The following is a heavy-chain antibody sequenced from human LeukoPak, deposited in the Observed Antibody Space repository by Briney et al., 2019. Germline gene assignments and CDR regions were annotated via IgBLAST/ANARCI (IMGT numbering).Heavy chain of an antibody. D-gene: IGHD6-19*01. Sequence: GGSLRLSCAASGFTFSSYSMNWVRQAPGKGLEWVSSISSSSSYIYYADSVKGRFTISRDNAKNTLYLQMNSLKPEDTAVYYCANSPGGSTGWFPASWGQGTLVTVSS. V-gene: IGHV3-21*01. CDR2: ISSSSSYI. CDR1: GFTFSSYS. CDR3: ANSPGGSTGWFPAS. J-gene: IGHJ5*02.